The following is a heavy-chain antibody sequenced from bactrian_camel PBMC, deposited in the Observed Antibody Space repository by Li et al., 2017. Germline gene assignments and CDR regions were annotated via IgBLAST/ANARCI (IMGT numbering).Heavy chain of an antibody. CDR2: FNGDTT. J-gene: IGHJ4*01. CDR1: EWTFESYC. D-gene: IGHD4*01. CDR3: AAYLDYVCGGGPLAAHEYQY. V-gene: IGHV3S26*01. Sequence: HVQLVESGGGSVQAGGSLNLSCTASEWTFESYCMAWFRQGPGHEREGVATFNGDTTVYADSVKGRFTVSRNDAKNILYLQMNDLKPEDTAMHYCAAYLDYVCGGGPLAAHEYQYWGQGTQVTVS.